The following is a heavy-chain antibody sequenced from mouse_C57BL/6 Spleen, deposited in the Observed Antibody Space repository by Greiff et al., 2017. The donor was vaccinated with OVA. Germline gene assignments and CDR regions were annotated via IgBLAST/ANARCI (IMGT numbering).Heavy chain of an antibody. CDR3: TRPLIYYDYADWFAY. J-gene: IGHJ3*01. D-gene: IGHD2-4*01. CDR1: GFTFSSYA. Sequence: EVHLVESGEGLVKPGGSLKLSCAASGFTFSSYAMSWVRQTPEKRLEWVAYISSGGDYIYYADTVKGRFTISRDNARNTLYLQMSSLKSEDTAMYYCTRPLIYYDYADWFAYWGQGTLVTVSA. CDR2: ISSGGDYI. V-gene: IGHV5-9-1*02.